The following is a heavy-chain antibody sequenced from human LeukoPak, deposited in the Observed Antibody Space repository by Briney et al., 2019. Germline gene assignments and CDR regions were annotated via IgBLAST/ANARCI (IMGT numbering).Heavy chain of an antibody. D-gene: IGHD5-12*01. Sequence: PSETLPLTCAVYGGSFSGYYWSWIRQPPGKGLEWIGEINHSGSTNYNPSLKSRVTISVDTSKNQFSLKLSSVTAADTAVYYCARGRGRYSGYDWLDYWGQGTLVTVSS. CDR2: INHSGST. CDR1: GGSFSGYY. CDR3: ARGRGRYSGYDWLDY. J-gene: IGHJ4*02. V-gene: IGHV4-34*01.